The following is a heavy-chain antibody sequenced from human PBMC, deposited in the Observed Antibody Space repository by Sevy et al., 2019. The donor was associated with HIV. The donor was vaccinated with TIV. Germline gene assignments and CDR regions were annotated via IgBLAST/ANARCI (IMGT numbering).Heavy chain of an antibody. Sequence: ASVKVSCKISGYTFTTYHITWVRQAPGQGPECMGRISPHNGDTNYAPKFQGRVTMITDKSTSTAYMELRSLGSDDTAVYYCARAHCSGGRCYSLAYWGQGTLVTVSS. D-gene: IGHD2-15*01. J-gene: IGHJ4*02. CDR1: GYTFTTYH. CDR3: ARAHCSGGRCYSLAY. CDR2: ISPHNGDT. V-gene: IGHV1-18*01.